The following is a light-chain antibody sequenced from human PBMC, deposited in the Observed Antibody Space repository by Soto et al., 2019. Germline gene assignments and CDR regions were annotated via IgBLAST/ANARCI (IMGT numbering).Light chain of an antibody. J-gene: IGKJ1*01. Sequence: DLVMTQSPLSLPVTPGEPASISCRSSQSLLHSNGYNYLDWYLQRPGQSPHLLIYLGSNRASGVPDRFSGSGSGTDFTLKISRVEADDVGVYYCMQALQTPWTFGQGTKVEIK. CDR3: MQALQTPWT. V-gene: IGKV2-28*01. CDR2: LGS. CDR1: QSLLHSNGYNY.